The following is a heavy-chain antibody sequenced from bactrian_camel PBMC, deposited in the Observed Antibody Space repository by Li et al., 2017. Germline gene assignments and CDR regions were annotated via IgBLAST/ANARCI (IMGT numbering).Heavy chain of an antibody. CDR3: ATDRDLGGGTRYCRWADFGY. D-gene: IGHD2*01. CDR1: GDNFNHYC. V-gene: IGHV3S53*01. Sequence: HVQLVESGGGSVQAGGSLRLSCAASGDNFNHYCMAWFRQAPGKEREGVAAIDSDGNTKYADSVKGRFTISKSKDNAKNTLYLQMNSLKPEDTAMYYCATDRDLGGGTRYCRWADFGYWGQGTQVTVSS. CDR2: IDSDGNT. J-gene: IGHJ6*01.